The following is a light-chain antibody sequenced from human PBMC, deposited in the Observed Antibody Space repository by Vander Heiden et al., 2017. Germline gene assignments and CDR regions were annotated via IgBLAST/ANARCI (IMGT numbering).Light chain of an antibody. J-gene: IGKJ4*01. CDR1: QSVRSGY. Sequence: EIVLTQSPGTLSLSPGERATLSCRASQSVRSGYLAWYQQKPGQAPRLLIHGVPRRATGIPDRFSGSGSGTDFTLTINRLEPEDFAVYYCQQHGSSVTFGGGTKVEIK. V-gene: IGKV3-20*01. CDR3: QQHGSSVT. CDR2: GVP.